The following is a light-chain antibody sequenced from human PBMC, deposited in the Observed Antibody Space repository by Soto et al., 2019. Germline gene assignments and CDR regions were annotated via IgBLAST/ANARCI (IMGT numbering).Light chain of an antibody. CDR3: QVWDTSRDQAV. CDR2: DDT. CDR1: NIGSKN. V-gene: IGLV3-21*02. J-gene: IGLJ2*01. Sequence: SYELTQPPPVSVAPGQTARFTWGGNNIGSKNVHWYQQRPGQAPVLVVYDDTDRPSGIPERFSGSNSGNTATLTISRVEAGDEADYYCQVWDTSRDQAVFGGGTTLTVL.